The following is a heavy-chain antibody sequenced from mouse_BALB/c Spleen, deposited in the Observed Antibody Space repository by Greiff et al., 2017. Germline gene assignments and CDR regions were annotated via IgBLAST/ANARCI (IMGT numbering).Heavy chain of an antibody. Sequence: QVQLQQSGAELVRPGVSVKISCKGSGYTFTDYAMHWVKQSHAKSLEWIGVISTYYGDASYNQKFKGKATMTVDKSSSTAYMELARLTSEDSAIYYCARERDGNAMDYWGQGTSVTVSS. CDR2: ISTYYGDA. CDR1: GYTFTDYA. V-gene: IGHV1S137*01. J-gene: IGHJ4*01. CDR3: ARERDGNAMDY. D-gene: IGHD2-1*01.